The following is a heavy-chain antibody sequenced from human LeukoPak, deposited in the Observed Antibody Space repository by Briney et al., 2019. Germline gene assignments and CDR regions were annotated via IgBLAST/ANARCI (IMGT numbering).Heavy chain of an antibody. CDR1: GGSFSGYY. D-gene: IGHD3-10*01. Sequence: SETLSLTCAVYGGSFSGYYWSWIRQPPGKGLEWIGYIYYSGSTNYNPSLKSRVTISVDTSKNQFSLKLSSVTAADTAVYYCARGKGITMVRGVIFWFDPWGQGTLVTVSS. V-gene: IGHV4-59*01. CDR3: ARGKGITMVRGVIFWFDP. J-gene: IGHJ5*02. CDR2: IYYSGST.